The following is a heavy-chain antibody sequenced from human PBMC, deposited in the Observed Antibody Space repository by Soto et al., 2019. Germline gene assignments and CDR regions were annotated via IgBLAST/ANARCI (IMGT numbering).Heavy chain of an antibody. J-gene: IGHJ6*03. CDR3: ARESDYGGYGSRYYYYYMDV. CDR2: IYYSGST. CDR1: GGSISSYY. Sequence: SETLSLTCTVSGGSISSYYWSWIRQPPGKGLEWIGYIYYSGSTNYNPSLKSRVTISVDTSKNQFSLKLSSVTAADTAVYYCARESDYGGYGSRYYYYYMDVWGKGTTVTVSS. V-gene: IGHV4-59*01. D-gene: IGHD4-17*01.